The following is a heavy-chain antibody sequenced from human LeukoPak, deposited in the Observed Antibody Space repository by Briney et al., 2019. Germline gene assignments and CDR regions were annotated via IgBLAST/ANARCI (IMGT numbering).Heavy chain of an antibody. V-gene: IGHV3-23*01. J-gene: IGHJ4*02. CDR3: AKSAYNYDSSGNYYAPFDY. CDR1: GFIFSSYA. CDR2: ISGSGGST. Sequence: GGSLRLSCAASGFIFSSYAMSWVRQAPGKGLEWVSAISGSGGSTYYADSVKGRFTISRDTSKNTLYLQMNSLRAEDTAVYYCAKSAYNYDSSGNYYAPFDYWGQGTLVTVSS. D-gene: IGHD3-22*01.